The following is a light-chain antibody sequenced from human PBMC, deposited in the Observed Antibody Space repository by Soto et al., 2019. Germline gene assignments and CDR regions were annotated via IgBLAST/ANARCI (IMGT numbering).Light chain of an antibody. CDR1: QGISSS. CDR2: AAS. J-gene: IGKJ4*01. V-gene: IGKV1-9*01. CDR3: QQLNSYPLT. Sequence: DIQLTQSPSFLSASVGDRVTVTCRASQGISSSLAWYQQRPGKAPKLLIYAASTLQSGVPSRFSGSGSGTEFTLTISRLQPEDFATFYCQQLNSYPLTFGGGTKVELK.